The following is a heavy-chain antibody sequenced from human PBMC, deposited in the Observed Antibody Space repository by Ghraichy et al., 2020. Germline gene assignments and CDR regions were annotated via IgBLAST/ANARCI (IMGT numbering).Heavy chain of an antibody. J-gene: IGHJ4*02. CDR3: ARDMGDIVVVPAAIDGYFDY. CDR2: IIPILGIA. D-gene: IGHD2-2*01. CDR1: GGTFSSYT. V-gene: IGHV1-69*04. Sequence: SVKVSCKASGGTFSSYTISWVRQAPGQGLEWMGRIIPILGIANYAQKFQGRVTITADKSTSTAYMELSSLRPEETAVYYCARDMGDIVVVPAAIDGYFDYWGQGTLVTVSS.